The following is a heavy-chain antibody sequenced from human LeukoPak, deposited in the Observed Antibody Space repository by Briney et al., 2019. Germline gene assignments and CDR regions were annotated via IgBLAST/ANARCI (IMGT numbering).Heavy chain of an antibody. CDR2: FDPEDGET. D-gene: IGHD1-26*01. CDR3: ATSGSYHGPAV. Sequence: ASVNVSCKVSGYTLIELSMHWVRQAPGKRLEWLGGFDPEDGETIYAQKFQGRVTMTEDTSTDTAYMELSSLRSEDTAVYYCATSGSYHGPAVWGQGTLVTVSS. V-gene: IGHV1-24*01. J-gene: IGHJ4*02. CDR1: GYTLIELS.